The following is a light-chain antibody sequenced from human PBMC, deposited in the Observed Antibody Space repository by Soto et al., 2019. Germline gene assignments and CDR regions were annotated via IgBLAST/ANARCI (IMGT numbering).Light chain of an antibody. V-gene: IGKV3-11*01. CDR1: QSVSSY. CDR2: DAS. J-gene: IGKJ4*01. CDR3: QQRSNWGLT. Sequence: EIVLTQSPATLSLSPGERATLSCRASQSVSSYLAWYQQKPGQAPRLLIYDASNRATGIPARFSGSGSGTAFTLTISSLEPEDFAVYYCQQRSNWGLTFGGGTKVEIK.